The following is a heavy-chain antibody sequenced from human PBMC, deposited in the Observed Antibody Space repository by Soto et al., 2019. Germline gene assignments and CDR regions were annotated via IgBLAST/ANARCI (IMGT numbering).Heavy chain of an antibody. V-gene: IGHV4-39*01. CDR1: GGSITSSSYY. J-gene: IGHJ4*02. CDR2: LYYSGRS. CDR3: ARQRTTVVTQAYFDH. Sequence: SETLSLTCTVSGGSITSSSYYWGWIRQPPGKGLEWIGVLYYSGRSYYHPSLKSRVTMSVDTSKNQFSLTLNAVTAADAAVYYCARQRTTVVTQAYFDHWGQGTLVTVSS. D-gene: IGHD4-17*01.